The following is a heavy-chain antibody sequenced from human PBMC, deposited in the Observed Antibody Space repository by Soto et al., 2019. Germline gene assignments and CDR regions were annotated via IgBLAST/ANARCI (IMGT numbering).Heavy chain of an antibody. V-gene: IGHV3-9*01. CDR3: AKERVRDFDG. CDR2: ITWNSVAL. D-gene: IGHD3-9*01. Sequence: VQLVESGGGLLRPGGSLRLSCAASGFTFDDHAMHWVRKAPGKGLEWISAITWNSVALDYADSVKGRFTISRDNAKNSLYLQMNSFRPEDTALYYCAKERVRDFDGWGQGTLVTVSS. J-gene: IGHJ4*02. CDR1: GFTFDDHA.